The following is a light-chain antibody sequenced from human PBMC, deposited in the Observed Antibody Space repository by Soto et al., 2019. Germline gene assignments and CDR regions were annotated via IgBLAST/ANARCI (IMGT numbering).Light chain of an antibody. V-gene: IGLV2-8*01. CDR3: TSYAGGNNV. J-gene: IGLJ1*01. CDR2: EVN. Sequence: QLVLTQPHSASGSPGQSVTISCTGTSSDVGGYNFVSWYQQYPGKVPKLMVYEVNKRPSGVPDRFSGSKSGNTASLTVSGLQAEDEADYYCTSYAGGNNVFGTGTKLTVL. CDR1: SSDVGGYNF.